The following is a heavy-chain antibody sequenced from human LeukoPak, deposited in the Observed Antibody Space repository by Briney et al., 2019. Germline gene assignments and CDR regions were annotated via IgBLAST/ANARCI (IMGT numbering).Heavy chain of an antibody. J-gene: IGHJ5*02. CDR3: ARDVPRTSGP. D-gene: IGHD3-10*01. CDR2: IDGNGRTT. Sequence: GGSLRLSCAASGFTFSSEWMHWVRQAPGRGLVWISHIDGNGRTTNYGDSVRGRFTVSRDNAKNTLYLQMNSLRAEDTAMYYCARDVPRTSGPWGQGTLVTVSS. V-gene: IGHV3-74*01. CDR1: GFTFSSEW.